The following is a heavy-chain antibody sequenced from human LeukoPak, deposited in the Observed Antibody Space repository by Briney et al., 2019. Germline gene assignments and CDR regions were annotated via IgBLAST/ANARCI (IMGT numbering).Heavy chain of an antibody. J-gene: IGHJ4*02. CDR2: ISYDGNYK. CDR3: ARARKRLFGATESDL. D-gene: IGHD1-26*01. Sequence: PGGSLRLSCAASGFTFNTYAIHWVRQAPDKGLEWVAVISYDGNYKYYADYVKGRFTISRDDSKNTVYLQMNSLRTEDTAFYYCARARKRLFGATESDLWGQGTLVTVSS. V-gene: IGHV3-30-3*01. CDR1: GFTFNTYA.